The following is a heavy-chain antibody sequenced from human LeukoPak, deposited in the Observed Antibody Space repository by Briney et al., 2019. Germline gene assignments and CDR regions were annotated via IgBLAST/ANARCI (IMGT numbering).Heavy chain of an antibody. D-gene: IGHD3-22*01. V-gene: IGHV1-69*01. CDR3: ARGYDTTGYFSY. J-gene: IGHJ4*02. CDR1: GGTFSSYA. CDR2: IIPIFGTA. Sequence: ASVKVSCKASGGTFSSYAISWVRQAPGQGLEWMGGIIPIFGTANYAQKFQGRVTITADESTSTACMELSSLRSEDTAVYYCARGYDTTGYFSYWGQGTLVTVSS.